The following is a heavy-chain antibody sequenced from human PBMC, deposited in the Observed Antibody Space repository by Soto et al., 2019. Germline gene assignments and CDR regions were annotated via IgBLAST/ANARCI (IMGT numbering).Heavy chain of an antibody. CDR2: INAGNGNT. CDR1: GYTFTSYA. Sequence: ASVKVSCKASGYTFTSYAMRWVRQAPGQRLEWMGWINAGNGNTKYSQKFQGRVTITRDTSASTAYMELSSLRSEDTAVYYCARDPGAVAGTDYYYYGMDVWGQGTTVTVSS. V-gene: IGHV1-3*01. CDR3: ARDPGAVAGTDYYYYGMDV. D-gene: IGHD6-19*01. J-gene: IGHJ6*02.